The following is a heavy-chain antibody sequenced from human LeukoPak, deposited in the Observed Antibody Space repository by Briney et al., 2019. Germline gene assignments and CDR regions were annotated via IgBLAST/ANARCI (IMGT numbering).Heavy chain of an antibody. CDR3: ARDRPTVDYFDY. Sequence: SETLSLTCTVSGGSISSYYWSWIRQPAGKGLEWIGRIYTSGSTNYNPSLKSRVTMSVDTCKNQFSLKLSSVTAADTAVYYCARDRPTVDYFDYWGQGTLVTVSS. V-gene: IGHV4-4*07. CDR2: IYTSGST. J-gene: IGHJ4*02. CDR1: GGSISSYY. D-gene: IGHD1-26*01.